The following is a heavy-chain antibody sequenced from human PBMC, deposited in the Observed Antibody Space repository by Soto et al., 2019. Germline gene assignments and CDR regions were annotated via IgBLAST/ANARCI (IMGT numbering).Heavy chain of an antibody. Sequence: GGSLRLSCAASGFTFSSYSMNWVRQAPGKGLEWVSSISSSSSYIYYADSVKGRFTISRGNAKNSLYLQMNSLRAEDTAVYYCARDPFGQNDAFDIWGQGTMVTVSS. CDR3: ARDPFGQNDAFDI. V-gene: IGHV3-21*01. CDR1: GFTFSSYS. D-gene: IGHD3-10*01. J-gene: IGHJ3*02. CDR2: ISSSSSYI.